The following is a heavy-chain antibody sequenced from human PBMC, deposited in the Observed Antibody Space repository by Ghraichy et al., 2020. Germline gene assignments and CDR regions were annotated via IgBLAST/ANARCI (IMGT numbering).Heavy chain of an antibody. CDR2: LNPDSGDT. Sequence: ASVKVSCKVSGYTFTSKYMYWVRQAPGQGLEWMGRLNPDSGDTYYAQKFQGRVTFTRDTSINTAYMELTKVTSDDTAVYYCTRGPLGAAAGTSPSDYWGQGTLVTVTS. J-gene: IGHJ4*02. CDR3: TRGPLGAAAGTSPSDY. CDR1: GYTFTSKY. D-gene: IGHD6-13*01. V-gene: IGHV1-2*02.